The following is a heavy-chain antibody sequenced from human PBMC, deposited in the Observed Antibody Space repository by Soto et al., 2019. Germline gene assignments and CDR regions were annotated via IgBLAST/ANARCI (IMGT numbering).Heavy chain of an antibody. CDR3: ARYSIAGAGNLGYYYYAIDV. Sequence: GASVKVSCKASGGTFCSYAISWVRQAPGHGLEWMGGIIPIFGTENYAQKFQGRVTITADESTSTASMELSIMRSEDTAVYYCARYSIAGAGNLGYYYYAIDVWGQGTMVTGSS. CDR2: IIPIFGTE. D-gene: IGHD6-13*01. CDR1: GGTFCSYA. J-gene: IGHJ6*02. V-gene: IGHV1-69*13.